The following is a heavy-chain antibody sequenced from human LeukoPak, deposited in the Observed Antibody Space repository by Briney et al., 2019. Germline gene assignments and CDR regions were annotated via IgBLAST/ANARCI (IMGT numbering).Heavy chain of an antibody. J-gene: IGHJ4*01. CDR3: AKDGDYGDHFDY. V-gene: IGHV3-30*18. D-gene: IGHD4-17*01. CDR2: ISYDGSNK. CDR1: GFTFSSYG. Sequence: GGSLRLSCAASGFTFSSYGMHWVRQAPGKGLEWVAVISYDGSNKYYADSVKGRFTISRDNSKNALYLQMNSLRAEDTAVYYCAKDGDYGDHFDYWGQGTLVTVS.